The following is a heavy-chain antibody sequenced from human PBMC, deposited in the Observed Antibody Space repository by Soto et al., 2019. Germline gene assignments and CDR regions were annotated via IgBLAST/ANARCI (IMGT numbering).Heavy chain of an antibody. Sequence: QVQLVESGGGVVQPGRSLRLSCAASGFTVSSYGMHWVRQAPGKGLEWVAVIWYDGSNKYYADSVKGRFTISRDNSKNTLYLQMNSLRAEDTAVYYCARDTFSYCSSTSCYTSNGMDVWGQGTTVTVSS. CDR3: ARDTFSYCSSTSCYTSNGMDV. V-gene: IGHV3-33*01. D-gene: IGHD2-2*02. CDR2: IWYDGSNK. J-gene: IGHJ6*02. CDR1: GFTVSSYG.